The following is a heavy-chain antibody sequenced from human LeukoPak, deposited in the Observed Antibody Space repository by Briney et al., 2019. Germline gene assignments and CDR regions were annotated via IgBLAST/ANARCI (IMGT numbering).Heavy chain of an antibody. V-gene: IGHV4-34*01. CDR3: ARALRVRSSGYYFRNDAFDI. Sequence: SETLSLTCAVYGGSFSGYYWSWIRQPPGKGLEWIGKIEHSGSTNYNPSLKSRVTISVDTSKNQFSLKLSSLTAADTAVYYCARALRVRSSGYYFRNDAFDIWGQGTMVTVSS. CDR2: IEHSGST. D-gene: IGHD3-22*01. CDR1: GGSFSGYY. J-gene: IGHJ3*02.